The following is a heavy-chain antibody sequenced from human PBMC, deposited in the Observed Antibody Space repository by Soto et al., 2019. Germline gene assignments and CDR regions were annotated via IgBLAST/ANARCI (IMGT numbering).Heavy chain of an antibody. CDR2: ITGSGGST. D-gene: IGHD3-9*01. J-gene: IGHJ4*02. CDR1: GFTFSTYA. Sequence: EVQLLESGGGLVQPGGSLRLSCAASGFTFSTYAMTWVRQAPGKGLEWVSGITGSGGSTFYADSVRGRFTISRDNSKNTLYLQMNSVRAEDTAVYDCAKVDYDILAGYSNPYYFDYWGQGTLVTVSS. V-gene: IGHV3-23*01. CDR3: AKVDYDILAGYSNPYYFDY.